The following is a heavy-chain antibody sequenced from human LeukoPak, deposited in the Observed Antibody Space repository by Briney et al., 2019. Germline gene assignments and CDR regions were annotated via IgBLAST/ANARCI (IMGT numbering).Heavy chain of an antibody. CDR1: GGSFSGYY. CDR2: IYYSGST. D-gene: IGHD3-22*01. J-gene: IGHJ4*02. V-gene: IGHV4-59*01. CDR3: ARGDYYDSSASFDY. Sequence: SETLSLSCAVYGGSFSGYYWSWIRQPPGKGLEWIGYIYYSGSTNYNPSLKSRVTISVDTSKNQFSLKLSSVTAADTAVYYCARGDYYDSSASFDYWGQGTLVTVSS.